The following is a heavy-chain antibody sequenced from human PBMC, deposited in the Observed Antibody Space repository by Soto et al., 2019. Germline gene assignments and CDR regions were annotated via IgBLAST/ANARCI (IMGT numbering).Heavy chain of an antibody. CDR3: ARERVGSSHN. J-gene: IGHJ4*02. CDR1: GYTFTNFG. Sequence: ASVKVSCKASGYTFTNFGISWVRQAPGQGLEWMGWISAYNGNTNYAQNFQGRVTMTTDTSTSTAYMELRSLRSDDTAVYYCARERVGSSHNWGQGTLVTVSS. D-gene: IGHD6-13*01. CDR2: ISAYNGNT. V-gene: IGHV1-18*01.